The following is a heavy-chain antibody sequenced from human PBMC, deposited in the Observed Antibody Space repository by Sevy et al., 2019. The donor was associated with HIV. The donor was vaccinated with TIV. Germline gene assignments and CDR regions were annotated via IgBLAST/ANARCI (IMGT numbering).Heavy chain of an antibody. J-gene: IGHJ4*02. CDR1: GFTFSSYA. CDR3: AKDTLLHYYDSSGYYSLFDY. CDR2: ISGSGGST. V-gene: IGHV3-23*01. D-gene: IGHD3-22*01. Sequence: GGSLRLSCAASGFTFSSYAMSWVRQAPGKGLEWVSAISGSGGSTYYGDSVKGRFTISRDNSKNTLYLQMNSLRAEDTAVYYCAKDTLLHYYDSSGYYSLFDYWGQGTLVTVSS.